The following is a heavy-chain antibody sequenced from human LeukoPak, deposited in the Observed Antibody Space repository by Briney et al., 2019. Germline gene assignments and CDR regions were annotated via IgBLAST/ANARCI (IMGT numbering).Heavy chain of an antibody. J-gene: IGHJ6*03. Sequence: ASMKVSCKASGYTFTSYDINWVRQATGQGLEWMGWMNPNSGNTGYAQKFQGRVTMTRNTSISTAYMELSSLRSEDTAVYYCARGGYCSSTSCYYYYYYYMDVWGKGTAVTVSS. V-gene: IGHV1-8*01. D-gene: IGHD2-2*01. CDR3: ARGGYCSSTSCYYYYYYYMDV. CDR1: GYTFTSYD. CDR2: MNPNSGNT.